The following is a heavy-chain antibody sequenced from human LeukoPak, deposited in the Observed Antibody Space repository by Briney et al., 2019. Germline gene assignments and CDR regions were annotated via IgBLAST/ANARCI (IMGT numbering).Heavy chain of an antibody. D-gene: IGHD3-10*01. CDR2: ICYSGST. CDR1: GGSISSYY. CDR3: ASTPFGRLSYYYYYYMDV. V-gene: IGHV4-59*01. Sequence: PSETLSLTCTVSGGSISSYYWSWIRQPPGKGLEWIGYICYSGSTNYNPSLKSRVTISVDTSKNQFSLKLSSVTAADTAVYYCASTPFGRLSYYYYYYMDVWGKGTTVTVSS. J-gene: IGHJ6*03.